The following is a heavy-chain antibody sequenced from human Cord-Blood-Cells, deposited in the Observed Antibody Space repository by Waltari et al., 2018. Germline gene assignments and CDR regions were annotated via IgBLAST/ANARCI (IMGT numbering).Heavy chain of an antibody. D-gene: IGHD3-3*01. J-gene: IGHJ5*02. V-gene: IGHV3-21*01. CDR1: GFTFRSYS. Sequence: EVQLVESGGGLVKPGGSLRPACAASGFTFRSYSMNWVRQAPGTGLEWVSSISSSSSYIYYADSVKGRFTISRDNAKNSLYLQMNSLRAEDTAVYYCASGVEYYDFWSGYYNWFDPWGQGTLVTVSS. CDR2: ISSSSSYI. CDR3: ASGVEYYDFWSGYYNWFDP.